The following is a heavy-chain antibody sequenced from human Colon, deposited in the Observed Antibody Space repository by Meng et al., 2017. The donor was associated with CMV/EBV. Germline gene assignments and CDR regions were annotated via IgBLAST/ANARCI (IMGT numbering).Heavy chain of an antibody. J-gene: IGHJ6*02. V-gene: IGHV3-9*01. D-gene: IGHD3-10*01. Sequence: LSLTCAASGFTFDDHAMHWVRQLPGKGLEWVSGISWNSDRIAYADSVKGRFTISRDNAKNSLYLQMNSLRAEDTAIYYCVKIEDDFGEPISGAMDVWGQGTTVTVSS. CDR3: VKIEDDFGEPISGAMDV. CDR1: GFTFDDHA. CDR2: ISWNSDRI.